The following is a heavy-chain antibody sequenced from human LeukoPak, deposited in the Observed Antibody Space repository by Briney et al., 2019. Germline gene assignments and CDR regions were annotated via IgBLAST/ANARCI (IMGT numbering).Heavy chain of an antibody. CDR2: IYYSRST. CDR3: ARHFFHGGNPYWYFDL. D-gene: IGHD4-23*01. CDR1: GGSISSSNW. Sequence: KPSGTLSLTCAVSGGSISSSNWWSWVRQPPGKGLEWIGYIYYSRSTNYNPSLKSRVTISVDTSKNQFSLKLSSVTAADTAVYYCARHFFHGGNPYWYFDLWGRGTLVTVSS. V-gene: IGHV4-4*02. J-gene: IGHJ2*01.